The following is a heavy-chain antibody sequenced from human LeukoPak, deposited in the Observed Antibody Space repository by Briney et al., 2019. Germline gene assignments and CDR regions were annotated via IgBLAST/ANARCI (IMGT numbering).Heavy chain of an antibody. CDR3: ARGGKYSPNWFDP. V-gene: IGHV1-8*01. Sequence: ASVKLSCKASGYTLTSYDINWVRQATGQGLEWMGWMNPNSGNTGYAQNIQGRVTMTRNTSISTAYMELSSLRSEDTAVYYCARGGKYSPNWFDPWGQGTLVTVSS. J-gene: IGHJ5*02. D-gene: IGHD6-6*01. CDR1: GYTLTSYD. CDR2: MNPNSGNT.